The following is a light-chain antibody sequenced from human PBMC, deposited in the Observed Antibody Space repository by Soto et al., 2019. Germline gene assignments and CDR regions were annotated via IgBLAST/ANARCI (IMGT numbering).Light chain of an antibody. CDR1: SSDVGGYNY. CDR3: SSATSSSTVV. J-gene: IGLJ2*01. CDR2: EVS. V-gene: IGLV2-14*01. Sequence: QSALTQPASVSGSPGQSITISCTGTSSDVGGYNYVSWYQQHPGKAPKLMIYEVSNRPSGVSNRFSGSKSGNTASLTISGHHAEDEAYYYCSSATSSSTVVFGGGTKLTVL.